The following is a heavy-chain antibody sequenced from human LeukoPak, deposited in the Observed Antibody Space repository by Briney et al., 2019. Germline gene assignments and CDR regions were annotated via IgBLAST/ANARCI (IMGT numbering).Heavy chain of an antibody. CDR1: GFTFSSYA. V-gene: IGHV3-23*01. D-gene: IGHD3-10*01. J-gene: IGHJ4*02. CDR2: ISGSGGST. Sequence: GGSLRLSCAASGFTFSSYAMSWVRQAPGKGLEWVSAISGSGGSTYYADSVKGRFTISRDNSKNTLYLQMNSLRAEDTAVYYCAKDREWEPMNYGSGSGGYFDYWGQGTLVTVSS. CDR3: AKDREWEPMNYGSGSGGYFDY.